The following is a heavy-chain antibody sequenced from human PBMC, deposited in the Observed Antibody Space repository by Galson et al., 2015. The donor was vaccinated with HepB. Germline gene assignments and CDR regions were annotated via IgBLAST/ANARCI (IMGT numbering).Heavy chain of an antibody. Sequence: SLRLSCAVSDFTFSNAWINWVRQAPGKGLEWVGRIKSKSSGGTIDYAAPVKGRFTISRDDLKDTVYPQMNTLKTEDTAVYYCSNEYYGGFEYWGQGALVTVSS. CDR3: SNEYYGGFEY. D-gene: IGHD4-23*01. CDR2: IKSKSSGGTI. V-gene: IGHV3-15*07. J-gene: IGHJ4*02. CDR1: DFTFSNAW.